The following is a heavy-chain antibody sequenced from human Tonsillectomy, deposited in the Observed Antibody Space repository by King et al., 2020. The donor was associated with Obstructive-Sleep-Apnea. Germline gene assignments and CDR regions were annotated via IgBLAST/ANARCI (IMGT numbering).Heavy chain of an antibody. D-gene: IGHD5-12*01. CDR1: GFTFSSYA. J-gene: IGHJ6*02. V-gene: IGHV3-30*04. Sequence: VQLVESGGGVVQPGRSLRLSCAASGFTFSSYAMHWVRQAPGKGLEWVAVISYDGSNKYYADSVKGRFTISRDNSKYTLYLQMNSLRAEDTAVYYCASPLDIVATTGDYYSYGMDVWGQGTTVTVSS. CDR2: ISYDGSNK. CDR3: ASPLDIVATTGDYYSYGMDV.